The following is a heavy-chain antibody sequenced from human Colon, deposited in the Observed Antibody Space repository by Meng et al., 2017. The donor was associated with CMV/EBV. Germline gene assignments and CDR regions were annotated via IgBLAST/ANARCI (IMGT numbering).Heavy chain of an antibody. CDR1: GFTFSRHW. V-gene: IGHV3-74*01. CDR3: TTDRVGAMFYTNPFDY. CDR2: INSDGTTT. J-gene: IGHJ4*02. D-gene: IGHD1-26*01. Sequence: GESLKISCAASGFTFSRHWMHWVRQVPGKGPVWVSRINSDGTTTSYADSVKGRFTISRDKAKNTLFLQMNSLGADDTAVYFCTTDRVGAMFYTNPFDYWGQGTLVTVSS.